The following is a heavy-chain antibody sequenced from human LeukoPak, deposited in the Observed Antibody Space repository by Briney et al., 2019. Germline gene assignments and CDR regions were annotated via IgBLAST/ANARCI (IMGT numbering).Heavy chain of an antibody. J-gene: IGHJ4*02. CDR1: GFTFSNYA. V-gene: IGHV3-30*04. Sequence: GGSLRLSCAASGFTFSNYALHWVRQAPGKGLEWVAVISYDGSNKFYADSVRGRFTISRDNSKNTLYLQMNSLRAEDTAVYYCAKDRLSYGSGSYYLFDYWGQGTLVTVSS. D-gene: IGHD3-10*01. CDR3: AKDRLSYGSGSYYLFDY. CDR2: ISYDGSNK.